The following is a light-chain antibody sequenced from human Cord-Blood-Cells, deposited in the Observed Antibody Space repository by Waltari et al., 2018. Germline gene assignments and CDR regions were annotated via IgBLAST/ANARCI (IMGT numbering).Light chain of an antibody. CDR2: EVS. CDR3: CSYAGSSIFYV. Sequence: QSALTQPASVSGSPGQSITISCTDTSRDVVRYNLLPCYQQHPGKAPNLMIYEVSKRPSGVSNRFSGSKSGNTASRTISGLQAEDESDYYCCSYAGSSIFYVFGTGTKVTVL. J-gene: IGLJ1*01. V-gene: IGLV2-23*02. CDR1: SRDVVRYNL.